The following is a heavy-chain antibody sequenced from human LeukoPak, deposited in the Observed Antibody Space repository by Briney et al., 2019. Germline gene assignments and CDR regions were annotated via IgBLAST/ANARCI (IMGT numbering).Heavy chain of an antibody. D-gene: IGHD3-22*01. CDR2: ISSSSSYI. Sequence: GGSLRLSCAASGFTFSSYSMNWVRQAPGKGLEWVSSISSSSSYIYYADPVKGRFTISRDNAKNSLYLQMNSLRAEDTAVYYCARVSYYYDSSGYSPGMDVWGKGTTVTVSS. CDR3: ARVSYYYDSSGYSPGMDV. CDR1: GFTFSSYS. J-gene: IGHJ6*04. V-gene: IGHV3-21*01.